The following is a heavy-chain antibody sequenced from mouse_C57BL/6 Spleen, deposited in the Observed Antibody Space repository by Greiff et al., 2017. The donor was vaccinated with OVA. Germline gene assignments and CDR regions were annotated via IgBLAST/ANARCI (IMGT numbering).Heavy chain of an antibody. CDR2: INYDGSST. V-gene: IGHV5-16*01. CDR1: GFTFSDYY. D-gene: IGHD6-2*01. CDR3: AKTSLGDYAMDY. Sequence: EVQLVESEGGLVQPGSSMKLSCTASGFTFSDYYMAWVRQVPEKGLEWVANINYDGSSTYYLDSLKSRFIISRDNAKNILYLQMSSLKSEDTATYYCAKTSLGDYAMDYWGQGTSVTVSS. J-gene: IGHJ4*01.